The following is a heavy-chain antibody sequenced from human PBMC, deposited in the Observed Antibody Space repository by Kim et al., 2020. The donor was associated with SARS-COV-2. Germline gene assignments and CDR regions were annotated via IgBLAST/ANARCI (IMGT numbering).Heavy chain of an antibody. Sequence: SPSLNSRVTISVDTSKNQFSLKLSSVTAADTAVYYCARSSLIAVAGIYVYWGQGTLVTVSS. V-gene: IGHV4-39*01. CDR3: ARSSLIAVAGIYVY. J-gene: IGHJ4*02. D-gene: IGHD6-19*01.